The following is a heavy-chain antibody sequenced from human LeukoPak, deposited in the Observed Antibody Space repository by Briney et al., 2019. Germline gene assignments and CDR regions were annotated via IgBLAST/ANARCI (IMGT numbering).Heavy chain of an antibody. V-gene: IGHV4-34*01. D-gene: IGHD6-19*01. J-gene: IGHJ3*02. CDR1: GGSFSGYY. CDR2: INHSGST. Sequence: SETLSLTCAVYGGSFSGYYWSWIRQPPGKGLEWIGEINHSGSTYYNPSLKSRVTISVDTSKNQFSLKLSSVTAADTAVYYCAREGWQWLVYAFDIWGQGTMVTVSS. CDR3: AREGWQWLVYAFDI.